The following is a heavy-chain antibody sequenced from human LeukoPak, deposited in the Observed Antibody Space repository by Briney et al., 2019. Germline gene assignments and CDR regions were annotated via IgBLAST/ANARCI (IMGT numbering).Heavy chain of an antibody. CDR2: IIPIFGTA. V-gene: IGHV1-69*13. J-gene: IGHJ4*02. CDR1: GGTFSSYA. Sequence: SVKVSCKASGGTFSSYAISWVRQAPGQGLEWMGGIIPIFGTANYAQKFQGRVTITADESTSTAYMELSSLRSEDTAVYYCARGSSYGDPFDYWGQGTLVTVSS. CDR3: ARGSSYGDPFDY. D-gene: IGHD4-17*01.